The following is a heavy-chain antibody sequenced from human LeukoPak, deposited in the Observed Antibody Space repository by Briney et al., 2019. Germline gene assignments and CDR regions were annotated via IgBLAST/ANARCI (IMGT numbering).Heavy chain of an antibody. Sequence: GGSLRLSCTASGFTFSTLAMSWVRQAPGKGLEWVSSISSRGDDTSYADSVKGRFTISRDNSKNTLYLQLNSLRVDDAAIYYCAKHRRSTLVTANFDSWGQGTLVTVSS. CDR2: ISSRGDDT. J-gene: IGHJ4*02. CDR3: AKHRRSTLVTANFDS. V-gene: IGHV3-23*01. CDR1: GFTFSTLA. D-gene: IGHD2-21*02.